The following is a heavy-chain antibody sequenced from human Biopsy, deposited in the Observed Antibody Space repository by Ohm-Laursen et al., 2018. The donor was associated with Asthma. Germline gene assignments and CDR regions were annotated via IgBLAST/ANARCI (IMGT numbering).Heavy chain of an antibody. CDR2: IYYSGST. J-gene: IGHJ5*02. CDR1: GGSINIGDYY. Sequence: SDTLSLTWTVSGGSINIGDYYWSWIRQHPVKGLEWIGYIYYSGSTYYNPSLKSRVSISLDTSKNQFSLSLTSVTAADTAVYYCARTTYGDDGFDPWGQGTLVTVSS. V-gene: IGHV4-31*02. CDR3: ARTTYGDDGFDP. D-gene: IGHD4-17*01.